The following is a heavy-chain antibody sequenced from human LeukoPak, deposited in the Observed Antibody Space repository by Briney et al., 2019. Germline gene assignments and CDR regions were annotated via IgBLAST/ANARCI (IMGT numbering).Heavy chain of an antibody. Sequence: ASVKVSCKASGYTFTSYYMHWVRQAPGQGLEGMGIINPSGGSTSYTQKFQGRVTMTRDMSTSTVYMELSRLRSEDTAVYYCARELESGSYYGPLDYWGQGTLVTVSS. J-gene: IGHJ4*02. D-gene: IGHD1-26*01. V-gene: IGHV1-46*01. CDR1: GYTFTSYY. CDR3: ARELESGSYYGPLDY. CDR2: INPSGGST.